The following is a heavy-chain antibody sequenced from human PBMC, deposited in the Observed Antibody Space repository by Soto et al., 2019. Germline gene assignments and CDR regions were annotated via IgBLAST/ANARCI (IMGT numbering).Heavy chain of an antibody. D-gene: IGHD5-18*01. CDR2: IYHSGST. Sequence: SETPSLTCAVSGGSISSGGYSLSWIRQPPGKGLEWIGYIYHSGSTYYNPSLKSRVTISVDRSKNQFSLKLSSVTAADTAVYYCAREGAMANFDYWGQGTLVTVSS. J-gene: IGHJ4*02. V-gene: IGHV4-30-2*01. CDR3: AREGAMANFDY. CDR1: GGSISSGGYS.